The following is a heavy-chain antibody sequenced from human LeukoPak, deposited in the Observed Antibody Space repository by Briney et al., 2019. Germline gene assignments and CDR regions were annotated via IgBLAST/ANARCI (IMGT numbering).Heavy chain of an antibody. J-gene: IGHJ3*02. D-gene: IGHD3-22*01. V-gene: IGHV4-59*06. CDR3: ASSGYWSHIAFDI. CDR1: GDSISSYY. CDR2: IYYSGST. Sequence: PSETLSLTCTVSGDSISSYYWSWIRQHPGKGLEWIGYIYYSGSTYYNPSLKSRVTISVDTSKNQFSLKLSSVTAADTAVYYCASSGYWSHIAFDIWGQGTMVTVSS.